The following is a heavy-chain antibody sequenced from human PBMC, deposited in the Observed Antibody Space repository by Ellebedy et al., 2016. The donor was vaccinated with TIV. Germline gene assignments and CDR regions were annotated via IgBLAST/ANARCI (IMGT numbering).Heavy chain of an antibody. CDR1: GFTLSSYS. CDR3: ARGYAGDSTGQNFDY. Sequence: GGSLRLSCAASGFTLSSYSMNWVRQAPGKGLEWVSYISSGSNIIYYADSVKGRSTISRDNGKNSLYLQMNSLRHDDTAVYYCARGYAGDSTGQNFDYWGPGTLVTVSS. D-gene: IGHD6-13*01. CDR2: ISSGSNII. V-gene: IGHV3-48*02. J-gene: IGHJ4*02.